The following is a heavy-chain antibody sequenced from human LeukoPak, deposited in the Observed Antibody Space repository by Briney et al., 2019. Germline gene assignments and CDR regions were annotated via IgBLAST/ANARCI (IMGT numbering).Heavy chain of an antibody. CDR2: IIPIFGTA. CDR3: AGTSSDYGGNSGIDAFDI. V-gene: IGHV1-69*13. CDR1: GYTFTSYY. J-gene: IGHJ3*02. Sequence: ASVTVSCKASGYTFTSYYIHWVRQAPGQGLEWMGGIIPIFGTANYAQKFQGRVTITADESTSTAYMELSSLRSEDTAVYYCAGTSSDYGGNSGIDAFDIWGQGTMVTVSS. D-gene: IGHD4-23*01.